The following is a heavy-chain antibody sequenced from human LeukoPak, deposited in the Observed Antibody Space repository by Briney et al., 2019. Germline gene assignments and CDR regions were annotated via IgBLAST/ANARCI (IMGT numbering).Heavy chain of an antibody. V-gene: IGHV4-61*01. J-gene: IGHJ4*02. CDR2: IYYSGST. CDR1: GGSVSSGSYY. D-gene: IGHD1-1*01. CDR3: ARGTYFRSDY. Sequence: NPSETLSLTCTVSGGSVSSGSYYWSWIRQPPGKGLEWLGYIYYSGSTNYNPSLKSRVTISVYTSKNQFSLKLSSVTAADTAVYYCARGTYFRSDYWGQGTLVSVSS.